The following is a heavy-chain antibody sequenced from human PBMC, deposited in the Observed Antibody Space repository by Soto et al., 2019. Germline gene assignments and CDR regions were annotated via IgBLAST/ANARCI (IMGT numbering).Heavy chain of an antibody. CDR3: ARAPPRIVAAAGSYYFDY. CDR1: GGSISSGGYS. Sequence: SETLSLTCAVSGGSISSGGYSWSWIRQPPGKGLEWIGYMYHSGSTNYNPSLKSRVTISVDTSKNQFSLKLSSVTAADTAVYYCARAPPRIVAAAGSYYFDYWGQGTLVTVSS. J-gene: IGHJ4*02. V-gene: IGHV4-30-2*01. D-gene: IGHD6-13*01. CDR2: MYHSGST.